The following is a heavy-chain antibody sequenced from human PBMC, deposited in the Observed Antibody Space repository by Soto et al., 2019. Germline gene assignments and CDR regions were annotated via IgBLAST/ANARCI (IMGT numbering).Heavy chain of an antibody. V-gene: IGHV3-21*01. Sequence: GGSLRLSCAASGFTFSSYWMHWVRQAPGKGLEWVSSISSSSSYIYYADSVKGRFTISRDNAKNSLYLQMNSLRAEDTAVYYCASGINYDYIWGSYRYEGPVAYWGQGTLVTSPQ. CDR3: ASGINYDYIWGSYRYEGPVAY. J-gene: IGHJ4*02. CDR2: ISSSSSYI. CDR1: GFTFSSYW. D-gene: IGHD3-16*02.